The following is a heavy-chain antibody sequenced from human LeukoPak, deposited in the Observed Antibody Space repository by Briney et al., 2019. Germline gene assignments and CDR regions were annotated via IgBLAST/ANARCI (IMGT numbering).Heavy chain of an antibody. D-gene: IGHD5-12*01. J-gene: IGHJ4*02. CDR2: IKQDGSEK. CDR1: GFIFSDHY. CDR3: ARDQERGYVPNY. Sequence: PGGSLRLSCAASGFIFSDHYMDWVRQAPGKGLEWVANIKQDGSEKYYVDSVKGRFTISRDNAKNSLYLQMNSLRAEDTAVYYCARDQERGYVPNYWGQGTLVTVSS. V-gene: IGHV3-7*01.